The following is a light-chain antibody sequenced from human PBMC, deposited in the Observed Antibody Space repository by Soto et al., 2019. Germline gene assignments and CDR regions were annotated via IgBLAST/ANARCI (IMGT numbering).Light chain of an antibody. J-gene: IGLJ1*01. Sequence: QSALTQPASVSGSPGQSITISCTGTSSDVGSYNLVSWYQQHPGKAPKLMIYEGSKRPSGVSNRFSGSKSGNTASLTTSGLQAEDEADYYGCSYAGSSTYVFGTGTKVTVL. CDR3: CSYAGSSTYV. CDR1: SSDVGSYNL. V-gene: IGLV2-23*01. CDR2: EGS.